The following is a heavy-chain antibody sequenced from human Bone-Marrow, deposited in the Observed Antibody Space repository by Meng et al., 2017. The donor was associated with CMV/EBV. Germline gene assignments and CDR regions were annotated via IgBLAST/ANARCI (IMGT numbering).Heavy chain of an antibody. J-gene: IGHJ3*02. CDR3: ARGKGKLELLDAFDI. CDR1: GGTFSSYA. V-gene: IGHV1-69*05. CDR2: IIPIFGTA. Sequence: SVKVSCKASGGTFSSYAISWVRQAPGQGLEWMGGIIPIFGTANYAQKFQGRVTITTDESTSTAYMELSSLRSEDTAVYYCARGKGKLELLDAFDIWGQGPMVTGSS. D-gene: IGHD1-7*01.